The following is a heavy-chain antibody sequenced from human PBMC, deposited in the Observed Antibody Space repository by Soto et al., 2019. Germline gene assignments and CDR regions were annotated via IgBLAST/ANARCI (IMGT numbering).Heavy chain of an antibody. CDR1: GGTFSSSG. V-gene: IGHV1-69*11. D-gene: IGHD7-27*01. J-gene: IGHJ6*01. Sequence: WASVKVSCNASGGTFSSSGFSWVRQAAGEGLEWMGMIVPSLDTTNYAQKFQARVTITADDVTSTAYMESSSLRSEETAVYYCTRRTQTRYPADPDTGNVWGQGTRATVSS. CDR3: TRRTQTRYPADPDTGNV. CDR2: IVPSLDTT.